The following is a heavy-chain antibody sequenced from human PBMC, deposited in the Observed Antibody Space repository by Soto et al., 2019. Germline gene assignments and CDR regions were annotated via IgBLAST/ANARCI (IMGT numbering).Heavy chain of an antibody. J-gene: IGHJ6*03. V-gene: IGHV3-23*01. CDR1: GFNFSSYG. CDR3: AKADEGCGSSCHHYYYYYMDV. CDR2: ISGSGGST. D-gene: IGHD6-13*01. Sequence: GGSMRVSCAAAGFNFSSYGRSWVRQAPGKGLEWVSAISGSGGSTYYADSVKGRFTISRDNSKNTLYLQMNSLRAEDTAVYYCAKADEGCGSSCHHYYYYYMDVWGKGTTVTVSS.